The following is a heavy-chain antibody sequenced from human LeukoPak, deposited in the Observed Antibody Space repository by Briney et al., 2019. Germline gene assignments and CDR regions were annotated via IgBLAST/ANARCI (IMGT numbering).Heavy chain of an antibody. J-gene: IGHJ4*02. CDR2: IYYSGST. CDR1: GGXISSSSYY. D-gene: IGHD6-13*01. CDR3: ARVIAAAATGVDY. V-gene: IGHV4-39*01. Sequence: SETLSLTCNVSGGXISSSSYYWGWIRQPPGKGLEWIGSIYYSGSTYYNPSLKSRVTISVDTSKNQFSLKLSSVTAADTAVYYCARVIAAAATGVDYWGQGTLVTVSS.